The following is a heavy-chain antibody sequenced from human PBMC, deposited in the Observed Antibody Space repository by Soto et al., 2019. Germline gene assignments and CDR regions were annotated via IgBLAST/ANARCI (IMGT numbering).Heavy chain of an antibody. Sequence: SETLSLTCAVYGGSFSGYYWSWIRQPPGKGLEWIGEINHSGSTNYNPSLKSRVTISVDTSKNQFSLKLSSVTAADTAVYYCARTWVYYYYGMDVWGQGTTVTVSS. CDR1: GGSFSGYY. J-gene: IGHJ6*02. V-gene: IGHV4-34*01. D-gene: IGHD3-16*01. CDR2: INHSGST. CDR3: ARTWVYYYYGMDV.